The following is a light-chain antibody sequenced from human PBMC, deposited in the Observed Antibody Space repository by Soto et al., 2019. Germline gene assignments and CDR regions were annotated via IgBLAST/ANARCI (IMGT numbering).Light chain of an antibody. V-gene: IGKV1-5*01. J-gene: IGKJ1*01. CDR1: QSIVRW. Sequence: DIQMSHSPSTLSANVGDRVTITCRASQSIVRWLAWYQQKPGKAPKLLIYDASSLESGVPSRFSGSGSGTEFTPTISSLQPDDFATYYCQQCNSYSRTFGQGTKV. CDR2: DAS. CDR3: QQCNSYSRT.